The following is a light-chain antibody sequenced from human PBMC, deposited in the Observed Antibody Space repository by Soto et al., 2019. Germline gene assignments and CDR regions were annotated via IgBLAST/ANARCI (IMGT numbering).Light chain of an antibody. CDR3: SSYTSSSTLV. Sequence: SVLTQPASVSGSPGQSITISCTGTSSDVGGYNYVSWYQQHPGKAPKLMIYDVSNRPSGVSNRFSGSKSGNTAPLTISGLQAEDEADYYCSSYTSSSTLVFGTGTKVTVL. CDR2: DVS. J-gene: IGLJ1*01. CDR1: SSDVGGYNY. V-gene: IGLV2-14*01.